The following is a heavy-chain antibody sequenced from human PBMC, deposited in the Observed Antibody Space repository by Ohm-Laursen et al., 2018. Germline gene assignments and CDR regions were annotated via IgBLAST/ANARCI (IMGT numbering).Heavy chain of an antibody. J-gene: IGHJ6*02. V-gene: IGHV4-59*08. CDR3: VSSIYPRGMDV. D-gene: IGHD2/OR15-2a*01. CDR1: GGSISSYY. Sequence: GTLSLTCIVSGGSISSYYWSWIRQPPGKGLEWIGYIYYSGSTNYNPSLKSRLTISVDTSKNQFSLKLSSVTAADTAVYYCVSSIYPRGMDVWGQGTTVTVSS. CDR2: IYYSGST.